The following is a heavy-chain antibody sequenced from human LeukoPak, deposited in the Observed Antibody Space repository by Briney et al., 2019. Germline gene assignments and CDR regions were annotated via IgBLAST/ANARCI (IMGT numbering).Heavy chain of an antibody. CDR1: GFTFSDNY. J-gene: IGHJ4*02. CDR3: ARARKGYYFDY. Sequence: GGSLRLSCAASGFTFSDNYMTWIRQAPRKGLEWVSYISNTGSTTYYADPVKGRFTISRDNAKNSQYLQMNSLRAEDTAVYYCARARKGYYFDYWGQGTLVTVSS. CDR2: ISNTGSTT. V-gene: IGHV3-11*04. D-gene: IGHD1-14*01.